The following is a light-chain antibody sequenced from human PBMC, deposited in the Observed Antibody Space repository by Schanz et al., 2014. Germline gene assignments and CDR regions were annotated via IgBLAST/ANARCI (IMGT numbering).Light chain of an antibody. V-gene: IGKV3-11*01. CDR1: QSIGTY. Sequence: EVVLTQSPATLSLSPGERATLSCRASQSIGTYLAWYQQKPGQAPRLLIADASNSADDIPGRFSGSGSVTDFTLSISGLETEDVAIYACQQRKAWPLTCGGGTKV. CDR2: DAS. J-gene: IGKJ4*01. CDR3: QQRKAWPLT.